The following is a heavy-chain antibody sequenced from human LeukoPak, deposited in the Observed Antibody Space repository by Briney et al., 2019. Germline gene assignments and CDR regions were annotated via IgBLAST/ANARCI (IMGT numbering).Heavy chain of an antibody. CDR3: AKMGGSPFERRSEVDY. Sequence: PGGSLRLSCAASGFTFSSYWMSWVRQAPGKGLEWVANIKQDGSEKYYVDSVKGRFTISRDNAKNSLYLQMNSLRAEDTALYYCAKMGGSPFERRSEVDYWGQGTLVTVSS. CDR2: IKQDGSEK. V-gene: IGHV3-7*03. CDR1: GFTFSSYW. D-gene: IGHD3-10*01. J-gene: IGHJ4*02.